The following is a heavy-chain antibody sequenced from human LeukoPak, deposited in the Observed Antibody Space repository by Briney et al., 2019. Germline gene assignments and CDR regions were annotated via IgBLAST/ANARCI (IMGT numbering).Heavy chain of an antibody. Sequence: SETLSLTCSVSGGSMNNYYWSWVRQSAEKGLEWVGHVYATGTTNYNPSLKRRVTMSIDTSKRQFSLKLNYVTATDTAVYYCARVGSDGSYCDFWGQGALVTVSS. D-gene: IGHD1-26*01. CDR3: ARVGSDGSYCDF. V-gene: IGHV4-4*07. J-gene: IGHJ4*02. CDR2: VYATGTT. CDR1: GGSMNNYY.